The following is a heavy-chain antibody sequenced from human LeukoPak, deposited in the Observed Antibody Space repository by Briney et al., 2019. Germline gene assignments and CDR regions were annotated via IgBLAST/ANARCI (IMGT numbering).Heavy chain of an antibody. Sequence: GGSLRLSCTASGFTFSSYWMSWVRQTPEKGLEWVANIKQDGSEKVYVDSVKGRFTISRDNAKNSLYLQMNSLRADDTAVYYCARKYYGSVDYWGQGTLVTVSS. D-gene: IGHD3-10*01. V-gene: IGHV3-7*04. CDR1: GFTFSSYW. CDR3: ARKYYGSVDY. CDR2: IKQDGSEK. J-gene: IGHJ4*02.